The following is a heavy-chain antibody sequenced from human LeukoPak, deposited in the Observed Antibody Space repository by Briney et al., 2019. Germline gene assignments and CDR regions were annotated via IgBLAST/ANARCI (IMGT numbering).Heavy chain of an antibody. CDR3: AKAASSSWPSYYYGMDV. CDR2: ITGSGGNT. J-gene: IGHJ6*02. D-gene: IGHD6-13*01. CDR1: GFIFSSYS. Sequence: GGSLRLSCAASGFIFSSYSMSWVRQAPGKGLEWVSVITGSGGNTYYADSVKGRFTISKDNSKNTVYLQMSSLRVDDTVVYYCAKAASSSWPSYYYGMDVWGQGTTVTVSS. V-gene: IGHV3-23*01.